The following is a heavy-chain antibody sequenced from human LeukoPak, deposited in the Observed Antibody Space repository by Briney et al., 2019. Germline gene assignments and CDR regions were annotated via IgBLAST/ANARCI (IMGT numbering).Heavy chain of an antibody. Sequence: PSETLSLTCSVSGGSISSENYYWSWIRQPAGKGLEWIGRIYTGGSANYNPSLKSRVTISVDTSKNQFSLKLNSVTAADTAVYYCAREVYFDSSGYYFRYFDSWGQGTLVTVSS. CDR2: IYTGGSA. V-gene: IGHV4-61*02. J-gene: IGHJ4*02. CDR3: AREVYFDSSGYYFRYFDS. D-gene: IGHD3-22*01. CDR1: GGSISSENYY.